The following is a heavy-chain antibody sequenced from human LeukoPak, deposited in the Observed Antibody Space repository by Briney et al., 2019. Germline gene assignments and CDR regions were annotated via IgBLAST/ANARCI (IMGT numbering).Heavy chain of an antibody. J-gene: IGHJ4*02. V-gene: IGHV3-23*01. CDR3: AKDHIVVVVAATTFDY. Sequence: PGGSLRLSCAASGFTFSSYAMSWVRQAPGKGLEWVSAISDSGGSTYYADSVKGRFTISRDNSKNTLYLQMNSLRAEDTAVYYCAKDHIVVVVAATTFDYWGQGTLVTVSS. CDR1: GFTFSSYA. D-gene: IGHD2-15*01. CDR2: ISDSGGST.